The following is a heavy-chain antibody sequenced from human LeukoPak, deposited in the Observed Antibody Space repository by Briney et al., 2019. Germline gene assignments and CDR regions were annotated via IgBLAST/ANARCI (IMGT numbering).Heavy chain of an antibody. V-gene: IGHV4-39*07. Sequence: SETLSLTCTVSGGSISSSSYYWGWIRQPPGKGLEWIGEINHSGSTNYNPSLKSRVTISLDTSKSRFSLKVRYVTAADTAVYYCARGLNDSWTGENYWGQGTLVTVSS. CDR2: INHSGST. CDR1: GGSISSSSYY. CDR3: ARGLNDSWTGENY. J-gene: IGHJ4*02. D-gene: IGHD3-3*01.